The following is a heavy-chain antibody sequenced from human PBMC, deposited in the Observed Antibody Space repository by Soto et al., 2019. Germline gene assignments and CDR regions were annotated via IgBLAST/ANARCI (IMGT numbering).Heavy chain of an antibody. D-gene: IGHD3-16*02. CDR2: IYYSGST. V-gene: IGHV4-59*01. CDR1: GGSISSYY. J-gene: IGHJ4*02. Sequence: SETLSLTCTVSGGSISSYYWSWIRQPPGKGLEWIGYIYYSGSTNYNPSLKSRVTISVDTSKNQFSLKLSSVTAADTAVYYCARMWGSYRYDFYYFDDWGQGTLVTVSS. CDR3: ARMWGSYRYDFYYFDD.